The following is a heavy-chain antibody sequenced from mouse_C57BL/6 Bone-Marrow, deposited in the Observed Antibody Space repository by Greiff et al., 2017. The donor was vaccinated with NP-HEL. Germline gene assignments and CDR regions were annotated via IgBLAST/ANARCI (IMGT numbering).Heavy chain of an antibody. Sequence: EVQLQESGPGLVKPSQSLSLTCSVTGYSITSGYYWNWIRQFPGNKLEWMGYISYDGSNNYNPSLKNRISITRDTSKNQFFLKLNSVTTEDTATYYCAREGLLLRPDVWGTGTTVTVSS. CDR1: GYSITSGYY. CDR3: AREGLLLRPDV. V-gene: IGHV3-6*01. CDR2: ISYDGSN. D-gene: IGHD1-1*01. J-gene: IGHJ1*03.